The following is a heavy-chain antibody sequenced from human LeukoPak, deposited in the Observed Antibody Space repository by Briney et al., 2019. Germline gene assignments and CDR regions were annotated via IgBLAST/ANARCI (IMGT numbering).Heavy chain of an antibody. CDR1: GYTFTSYY. D-gene: IGHD3-22*01. V-gene: IGHV1-46*01. Sequence: GASVKVSCKASGYTFTSYYMHWVRQAPGQGLEWMGIINPSGGSTSYAQKFQGRVTMTRDTSTSTVYMELSSLRSEDTAVYYCAREGSYYDSSGYLDYWGQGTLVTVSS. J-gene: IGHJ4*02. CDR2: INPSGGST. CDR3: AREGSYYDSSGYLDY.